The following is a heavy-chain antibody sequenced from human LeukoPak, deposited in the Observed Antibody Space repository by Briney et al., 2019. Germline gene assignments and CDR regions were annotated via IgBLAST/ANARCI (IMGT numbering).Heavy chain of an antibody. CDR2: INTNTGNP. CDR1: GYIFTGYY. V-gene: IGHV7-4-1*02. CDR3: ARREGAHDY. Sequence: ASVKVSCKTSGYIFTGYYIYWVRQAPGQGLEWMGWINTNTGNPTYAQGFTGRFVFSLDTSVSTAYLQISSLKAEDTAVYYCARREGAHDYWGQGTLVTVSS. D-gene: IGHD1-26*01. J-gene: IGHJ4*02.